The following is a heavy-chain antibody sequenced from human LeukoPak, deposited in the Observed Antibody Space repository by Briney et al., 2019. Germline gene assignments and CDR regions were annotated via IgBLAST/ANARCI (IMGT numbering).Heavy chain of an antibody. CDR3: ARGPNSNWSGLDF. V-gene: IGHV3-74*01. D-gene: IGHD6-6*01. CDR1: VFSFSGHW. Sequence: PGGSLRLSCTASVFSFSGHWMHWARQLPGKGRVWVSRISPTGSTTSYADSVKGRFTVSRDDAKNTLYLQVNNLRAEDTAVYYCARGPNSNWSGLDFWGQGTLLTVSS. J-gene: IGHJ4*02. CDR2: ISPTGSTT.